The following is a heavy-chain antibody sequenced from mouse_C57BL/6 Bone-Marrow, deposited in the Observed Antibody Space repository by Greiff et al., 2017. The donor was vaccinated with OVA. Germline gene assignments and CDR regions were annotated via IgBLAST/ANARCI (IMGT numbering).Heavy chain of an antibody. CDR3: ARLPWGY. Sequence: EVQVVESGGDLVKPGGSLKLSCAASGFTFSSYGMSWVRQTPDKRLEWVATISSGGSYTYYPDSVKGRFTISRDHAKNTLYLQMSSLKSEDTAMYYCARLPWGYWGQGTTLTVSS. V-gene: IGHV5-6*01. D-gene: IGHD4-1*01. CDR2: ISSGGSYT. J-gene: IGHJ2*01. CDR1: GFTFSSYG.